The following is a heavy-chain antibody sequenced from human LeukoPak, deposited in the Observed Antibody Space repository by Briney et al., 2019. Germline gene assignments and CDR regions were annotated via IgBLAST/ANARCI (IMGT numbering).Heavy chain of an antibody. CDR1: GGSFSGYY. V-gene: IGHV4-34*01. Sequence: SETLSLTCAVYGGSFSGYYWSWIRQPPGRGLEWIGEINHSGSTNHNPSLKSRVTISVDASKNQFSLKLSSVTAADTAVYYCARPSQYCSSTSCYIPDWGQGTLVTVSS. CDR2: INHSGST. J-gene: IGHJ4*02. CDR3: ARPSQYCSSTSCYIPD. D-gene: IGHD2-2*02.